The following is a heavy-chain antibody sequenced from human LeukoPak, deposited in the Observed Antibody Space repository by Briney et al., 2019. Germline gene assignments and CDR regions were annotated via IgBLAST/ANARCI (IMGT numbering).Heavy chain of an antibody. V-gene: IGHV3-64D*06. CDR2: ISSNGGST. CDR3: VKDLTAVAVTSDY. Sequence: GGSLRLSCSASGFTFSSYAMHWVRQAPGKGREYVSAISSNGGSTYYADSVKGRFTISRDNYKNTLYLQMSSLRAEDTAVYYCVKDLTAVAVTSDYWGQGTLVTVSS. CDR1: GFTFSSYA. J-gene: IGHJ4*02. D-gene: IGHD6-19*01.